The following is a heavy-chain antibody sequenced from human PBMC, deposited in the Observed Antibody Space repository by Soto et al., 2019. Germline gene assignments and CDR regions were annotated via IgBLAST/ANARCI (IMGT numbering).Heavy chain of an antibody. V-gene: IGHV4-30-4*01. J-gene: IGHJ4*02. CDR2: IYYSGNT. CDR1: GDSISSGDYY. Sequence: SETLSLTCTVSGDSISSGDYYWSWIRQPPGKGLEWIGCIYYSGNTYYNPSLKRRFSISVDTSKNQFSLKLSSVTAADTAVYYCARGQVVAAQHWGQGTLVTVSS. D-gene: IGHD2-15*01. CDR3: ARGQVVAAQH.